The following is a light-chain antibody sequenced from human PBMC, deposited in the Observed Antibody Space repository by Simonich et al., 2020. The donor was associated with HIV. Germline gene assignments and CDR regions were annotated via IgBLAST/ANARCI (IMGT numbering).Light chain of an antibody. J-gene: IGLJ3*02. CDR3: SSYTSSSTWV. CDR1: SSDVGGYNY. V-gene: IGLV2-14*03. Sequence: QSALTQPASVSGSPGQSITISCTGTSSDVGGYNYVSWYQQHPGKAPKLIIYVVTNRTSVVSNRFSGSKSGNTAALTISGLQAEDEADYYCSSYTSSSTWVFGGGTKLTVL. CDR2: VVT.